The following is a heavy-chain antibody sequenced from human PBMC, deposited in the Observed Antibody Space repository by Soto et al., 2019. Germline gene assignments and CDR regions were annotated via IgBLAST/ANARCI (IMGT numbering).Heavy chain of an antibody. CDR2: ISAYNGNT. V-gene: IGHV1-18*01. Sequence: QVQLVQSGAEVKKPGASVKVSCKASGYTFTSYGISWVRQAPGQGLEWMGWISAYNGNTNYAQKLQGRVTMTTDTPTSTAYMELRSLRSDDTAVYYCARDRGPYSPPDGSYQLYWGQGTLVTVSS. J-gene: IGHJ4*02. CDR1: GYTFTSYG. CDR3: ARDRGPYSPPDGSYQLY. D-gene: IGHD1-26*01.